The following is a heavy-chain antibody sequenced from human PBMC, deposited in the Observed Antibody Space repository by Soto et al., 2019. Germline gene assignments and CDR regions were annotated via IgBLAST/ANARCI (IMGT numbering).Heavy chain of an antibody. CDR2: MNSNSGNT. V-gene: IGHV1-8*01. J-gene: IGHJ6*03. CDR1: GYTFTSYD. CDR3: ARVKPPGIAVAAENYYYYMDV. D-gene: IGHD6-19*01. Sequence: ASVKVSCKASGYTFTSYDINWVRQATGQGLEWMGWMNSNSGNTVYAQKFQGKVTMTRNTSISTAYMELSSVRSEDTAVYYCARVKPPGIAVAAENYYYYMDVRGKGTTVTVSS.